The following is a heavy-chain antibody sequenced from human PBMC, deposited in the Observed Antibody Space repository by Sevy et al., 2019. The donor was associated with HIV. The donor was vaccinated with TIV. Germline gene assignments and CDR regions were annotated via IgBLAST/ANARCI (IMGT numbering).Heavy chain of an antibody. J-gene: IGHJ4*02. CDR1: GYTFTSYG. CDR3: ARISPPPYSSGWYYFDY. CDR2: ISAYNGNT. V-gene: IGHV1-18*01. Sequence: ASVKVSCKASGYTFTSYGINWVRQAPGQGLEWMGWISAYNGNTNYAQKLQGRVTMTTDTSTSTDYMELRSLRSDDTAVYYCARISPPPYSSGWYYFDYWGQGTLVTVSS. D-gene: IGHD6-19*01.